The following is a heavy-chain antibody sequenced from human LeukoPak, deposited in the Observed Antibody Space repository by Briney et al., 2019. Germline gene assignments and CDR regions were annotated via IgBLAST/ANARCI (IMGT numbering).Heavy chain of an antibody. CDR1: GFTFSGYW. V-gene: IGHV3-7*03. CDR2: IRADGSEE. J-gene: IGHJ3*02. D-gene: IGHD2-15*01. CDR3: ARCGNGIFLDI. Sequence: GGSLRLSCAASGFTFSGYWMSWVRQAPGKGLEWVANIRADGSEEYSVDSVKGRFTISRDNAKNSLYLQMNSLRAEDTAVYYCARCGNGIFLDIWGQGTMVTVSS.